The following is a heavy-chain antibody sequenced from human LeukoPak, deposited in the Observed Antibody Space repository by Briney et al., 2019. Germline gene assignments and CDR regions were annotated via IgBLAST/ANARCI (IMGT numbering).Heavy chain of an antibody. CDR1: GGSFSGYY. D-gene: IGHD1-26*01. CDR2: INHSGST. V-gene: IGHV4-34*01. J-gene: IGHJ5*02. Sequence: SETLSLTCAVYGGSFSGYYWSWIRQPPGKGLEWIGEINHSGSTNYSPSLKSRVTISVDTSKNQSSLKVSSVTAADTAVYYCARMYSGSYFNWFDPWGQGTLVTDSS. CDR3: ARMYSGSYFNWFDP.